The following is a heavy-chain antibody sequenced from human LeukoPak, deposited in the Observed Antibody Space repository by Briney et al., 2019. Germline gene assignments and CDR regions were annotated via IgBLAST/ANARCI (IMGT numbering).Heavy chain of an antibody. Sequence: PGGSLRLSCAASGFTFSSYGMHWVRQAPGKGLEWVAFIRYDGSNKYYADSVKGRFTISRDNSKNTLYLQMNSLRAEDTAVYYCAKDRHPGDFTMTPPENWGQGTLVTVSS. CDR3: AKDRHPGDFTMTPPEN. V-gene: IGHV3-30*02. J-gene: IGHJ4*02. CDR1: GFTFSSYG. D-gene: IGHD3-22*01. CDR2: IRYDGSNK.